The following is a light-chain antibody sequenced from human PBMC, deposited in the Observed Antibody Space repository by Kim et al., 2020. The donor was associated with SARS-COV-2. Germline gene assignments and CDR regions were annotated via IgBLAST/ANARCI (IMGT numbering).Light chain of an antibody. CDR1: QSVSIRY. CDR3: QQYGRSVT. Sequence: EIVLTQSPVTVSLSPGERATLSCRASQSVSIRYLAWYQQKPGQAPRLLIYGASSRATGVPDRFSGSGSGTDFTLTITRLEPEDFAVYYCQQYGRSVTFGGGTKVEI. CDR2: GAS. J-gene: IGKJ4*01. V-gene: IGKV3-20*01.